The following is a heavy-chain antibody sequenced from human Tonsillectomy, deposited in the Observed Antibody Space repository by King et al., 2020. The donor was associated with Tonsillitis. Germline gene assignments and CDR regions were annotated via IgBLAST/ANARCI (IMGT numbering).Heavy chain of an antibody. CDR2: MNPNSGNT. V-gene: IGHV1-8*01. CDR3: ARGGRLRLWELSNHYWYFYL. CDR1: GYTFTSYD. J-gene: IGHJ2*01. D-gene: IGHD3-16*02. Sequence: VQLVESGAEVKKPGASVKVSCKASGYTFTSYDINWVRQATGQGLEWMGWMNPNSGNTGYAQKFQGRVTMTRNTSISTAYMELSSLRSEDTAVYYCARGGRLRLWELSNHYWYFYLWGRGTLVTVSS.